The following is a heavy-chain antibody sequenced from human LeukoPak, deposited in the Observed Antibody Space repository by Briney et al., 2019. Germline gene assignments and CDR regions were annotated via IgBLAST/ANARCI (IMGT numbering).Heavy chain of an antibody. CDR2: IYPGDSDT. J-gene: IGHJ5*02. V-gene: IGHV5-51*01. CDR1: GYSFTSYW. CDR3: ARQGNSGTTGTTFPWFDP. Sequence: NHGESLKISCKGSGYSFTSYWIGWVRQMPGKGLEWMGIIYPGDSDTRYSPSFQGQVTISADKSISTAYLQWSSLKASDTAMYYCARQGNSGTTGTTFPWFDPWGQGTPVTVSS. D-gene: IGHD1-1*01.